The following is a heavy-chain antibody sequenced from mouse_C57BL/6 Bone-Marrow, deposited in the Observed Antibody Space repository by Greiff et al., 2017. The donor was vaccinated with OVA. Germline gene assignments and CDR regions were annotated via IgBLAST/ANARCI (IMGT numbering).Heavy chain of an antibody. CDR2: INPYNGGT. CDR3: APKGSNFYFDY. J-gene: IGHJ2*01. CDR1: GYTFTDYY. D-gene: IGHD2-5*01. Sequence: EVQLQQSGPVLVKPGASVKMSCKASGYTFTDYYMNWVKQSHGKSLEWIGVINPYNGGTSYNQKFKGKATLTVDKSSSTAYMELNSLTSEDSAVYYCAPKGSNFYFDYWGQGTTLTVSS. V-gene: IGHV1-19*01.